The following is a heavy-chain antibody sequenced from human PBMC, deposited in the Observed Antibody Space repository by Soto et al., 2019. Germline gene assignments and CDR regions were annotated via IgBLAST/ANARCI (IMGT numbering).Heavy chain of an antibody. CDR1: GLAFSDHY. D-gene: IGHD5-18*01. Sequence: GGSVRLSCAASGLAFSDHYMDWFRQAPGKGLEWVGRSRNKANSFTTEYAASVNGRFSVSRDDSKNSLFLQMNSLRAEDTAVYYCVESGDTAMPFDYWGQGTLVTVSS. CDR3: VESGDTAMPFDY. V-gene: IGHV3-72*01. CDR2: SRNKANSFTT. J-gene: IGHJ4*02.